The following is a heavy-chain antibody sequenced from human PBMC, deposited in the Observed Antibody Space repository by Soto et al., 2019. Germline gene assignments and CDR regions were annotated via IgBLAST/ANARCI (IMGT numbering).Heavy chain of an antibody. D-gene: IGHD4-17*01. CDR2: ISSSSSYI. CDR3: ARDGYDYGDKRDSGSFDY. J-gene: IGHJ4*02. CDR1: GFTFSSYS. Sequence: GGSLRLSCAASGFTFSSYSMNWVRQAPGKGLEWVSSISSSSSYIYYADSVKGRFTISRDNAKNSLYLQMNSLRAEDTAVYYCARDGYDYGDKRDSGSFDYWGQGTLVTVSS. V-gene: IGHV3-21*01.